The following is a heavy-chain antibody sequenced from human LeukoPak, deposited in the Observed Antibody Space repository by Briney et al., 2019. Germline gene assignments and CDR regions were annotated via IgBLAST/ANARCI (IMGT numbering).Heavy chain of an antibody. V-gene: IGHV3-30*02. Sequence: PGGSLRLSCAASGFTFSSYGMHWVRQAPGRGLEWVAVIRFDSTYNSYSDSVKGRFTISRENSKNTLYLQMNSLRAEDTAMYYCATNIIGVTSQVDSWGQGTLVTVSS. CDR3: ATNIIGVTSQVDS. CDR2: IRFDSTYN. D-gene: IGHD1-26*01. CDR1: GFTFSSYG. J-gene: IGHJ4*02.